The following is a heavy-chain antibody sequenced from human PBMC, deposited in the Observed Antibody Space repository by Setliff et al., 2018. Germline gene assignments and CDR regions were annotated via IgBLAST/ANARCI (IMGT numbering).Heavy chain of an antibody. V-gene: IGHV4-34*01. D-gene: IGHD3-16*02. CDR1: GGSFSGYY. CDR3: ARGKVLYDYVWGSYRYEDYYYGMDV. Sequence: SETLSLTCAVYGGSFSGYYWSWIRQPPGKGLEWIGEINHSGSTNYNPSLKSRFTISVDTSKNQFSLKLSSVTAADTAVYYCARGKVLYDYVWGSYRYEDYYYGMDVWGQGTTVTVSS. J-gene: IGHJ6*02. CDR2: INHSGST.